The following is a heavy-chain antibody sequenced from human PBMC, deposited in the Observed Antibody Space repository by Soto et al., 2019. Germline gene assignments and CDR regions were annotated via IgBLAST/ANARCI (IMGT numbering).Heavy chain of an antibody. Sequence: QITLKESGPTQVNPTQTLTLTCPVSGFSLSSSGVGVVWLRPPPGQALAWLALIYWDDDKRYSPSLKTRLTVSRDTSKNQVVLTMTDMDPADTATYFCACSDSATGTTVGYWGQGTLVTVPS. J-gene: IGHJ4*02. CDR3: ACSDSATGTTVGY. D-gene: IGHD1-1*01. CDR2: IYWDDDK. CDR1: GFSLSSSGVG. V-gene: IGHV2-5*02.